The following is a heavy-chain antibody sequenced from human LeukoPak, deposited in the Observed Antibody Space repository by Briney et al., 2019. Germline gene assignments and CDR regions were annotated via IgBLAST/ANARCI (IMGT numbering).Heavy chain of an antibody. D-gene: IGHD6-19*01. CDR1: GFTFSSYA. V-gene: IGHV3-23*01. CDR2: ISGSGGST. Sequence: PGGSPRLSCAASGFTFSSYAMSWVRQAPGKGLEWVSAISGSGGSTYYADSVKGRFTISRDNSKNTLYLQMNSLRAEDTAVYYCAKNPGYSSGWYYRYWGQGTLVTVSS. J-gene: IGHJ4*02. CDR3: AKNPGYSSGWYYRY.